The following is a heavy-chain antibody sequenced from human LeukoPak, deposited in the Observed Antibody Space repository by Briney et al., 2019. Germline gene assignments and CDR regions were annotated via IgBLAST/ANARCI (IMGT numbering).Heavy chain of an antibody. Sequence: KPSETLSLTCSVSGGSISSDYWAWIRQPPGKGLEWIGYMYYTGSTNYNPSLKSRVTILLATSKNQFSLKLSSVTAADTAVYYCARVSVVYGMDVWGRGTTVTVSS. V-gene: IGHV4-59*01. CDR2: MYYTGST. CDR3: ARVSVVYGMDV. CDR1: GGSISSDY. J-gene: IGHJ6*02.